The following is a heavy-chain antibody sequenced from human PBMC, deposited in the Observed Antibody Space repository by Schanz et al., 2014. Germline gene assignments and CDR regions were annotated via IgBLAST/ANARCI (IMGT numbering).Heavy chain of an antibody. CDR1: GFTFSDHY. Sequence: QVQLVESGGGLVQPGGSLRLSCAASGFTFSDHYMDWVRQTPGKGLEWVAVISYDGSNKYYADSVKGRFTISRDNSKNTLYLQMNTLRAEDTAVYYCARDRGYCSGGSCLTFDYWGQGTLVTVSS. D-gene: IGHD2-15*01. V-gene: IGHV3-30-3*01. J-gene: IGHJ4*02. CDR2: ISYDGSNK. CDR3: ARDRGYCSGGSCLTFDY.